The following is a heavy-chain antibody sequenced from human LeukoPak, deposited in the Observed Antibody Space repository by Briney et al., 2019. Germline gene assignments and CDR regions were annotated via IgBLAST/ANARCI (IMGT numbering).Heavy chain of an antibody. CDR3: ASFSAPYYYDSSGYYWVGDY. CDR1: GYSFTSYW. V-gene: IGHV5-51*01. CDR2: IYPGDSDT. D-gene: IGHD3-22*01. J-gene: IGHJ4*02. Sequence: GESLKISCKGSGYSFTSYWIGWVRQMPGKGLEWMGIIYPGDSDTRCSPSFQGQVTISADKSISTAYLQWSSLKASDTAMYYCASFSAPYYYDSSGYYWVGDYWGQGTLVTVSS.